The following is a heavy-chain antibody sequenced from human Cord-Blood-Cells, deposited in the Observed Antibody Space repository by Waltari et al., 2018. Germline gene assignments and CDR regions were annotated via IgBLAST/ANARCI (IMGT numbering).Heavy chain of an antibody. J-gene: IGHJ4*02. V-gene: IGHV4-34*01. CDR2: INHSGST. CDR3: ARGPTWGSHFDY. D-gene: IGHD7-27*01. Sequence: QVQLQQWGAGLLKPSETLSLTCAVYGGSFSGYYWSWIRQPPGKGLEWIGEINHSGSTNYNPSLNRRVTISVDTSKNQFSLKLSSVTAADTAVYYCARGPTWGSHFDYWGQGTLVTVSS. CDR1: GGSFSGYY.